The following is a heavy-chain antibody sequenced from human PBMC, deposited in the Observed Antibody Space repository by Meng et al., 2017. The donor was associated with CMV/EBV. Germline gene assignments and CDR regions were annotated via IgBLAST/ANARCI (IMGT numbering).Heavy chain of an antibody. Sequence: GESLKISCKGSGYSFTSYWIGWVRQMPGKGLEWMGIIYPGDSDTRYSPSFQGQVTISADKSISTAYLQWSSLKASDTAMYYCARAGDYDFWSGYYGMDVWGQGTTVTVS. CDR1: GYSFTSYW. D-gene: IGHD3-3*01. CDR3: ARAGDYDFWSGYYGMDV. J-gene: IGHJ6*02. V-gene: IGHV5-51*01. CDR2: IYPGDSDT.